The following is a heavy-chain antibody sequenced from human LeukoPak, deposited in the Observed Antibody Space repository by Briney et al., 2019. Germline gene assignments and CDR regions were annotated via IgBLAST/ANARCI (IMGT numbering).Heavy chain of an antibody. D-gene: IGHD3-3*01. Sequence: PSETLSLTCAVYGGSFSDYYWSWIRQTPGEGLQWIGGIKHSGSTDHNPSLKSRVTMSVDTSKNQFSLKLTSVTAADTAVYYCARGILAKGYFDLWGRDTLVTVSS. CDR1: GGSFSDYY. J-gene: IGHJ2*01. CDR3: ARGILAKGYFDL. CDR2: IKHSGST. V-gene: IGHV4-34*01.